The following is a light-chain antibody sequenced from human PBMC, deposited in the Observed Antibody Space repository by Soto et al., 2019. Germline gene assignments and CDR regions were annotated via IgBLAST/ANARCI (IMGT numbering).Light chain of an antibody. V-gene: IGKV3-20*01. CDR1: QSVTSNF. Sequence: EIVLTQSPGTLSLSPGERTTLSCRASQSVTSNFLAWYQQKPGQAPRLLIYGASSRATGIPDRFSGSGSGTGFILTISRLEPEDSAVYYCQQCGSSPVTFGQGTKVEIK. J-gene: IGKJ1*01. CDR3: QQCGSSPVT. CDR2: GAS.